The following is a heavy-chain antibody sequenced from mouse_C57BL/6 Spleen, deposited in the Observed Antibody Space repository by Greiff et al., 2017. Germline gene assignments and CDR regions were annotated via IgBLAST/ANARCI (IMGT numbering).Heavy chain of an antibody. Sequence: QVQLQQPGAELVKPGASVKLSCKASGYTFTSYWMHWVKQRPGQGLEWIGMIHPNSGSTNYNEKFKSKATLTVDKSSSTAYMQLSSLTSEDSAVYYCGRGEYSSSLAVDYGGQGTSVPAAS. CDR1: GYTFTSYW. CDR2: IHPNSGST. V-gene: IGHV1-64*01. J-gene: IGHJ4*01. D-gene: IGHD1-1*01. CDR3: GRGEYSSSLAVDY.